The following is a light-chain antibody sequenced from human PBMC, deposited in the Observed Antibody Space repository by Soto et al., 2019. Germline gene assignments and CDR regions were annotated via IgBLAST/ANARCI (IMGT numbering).Light chain of an antibody. V-gene: IGKV3-11*01. CDR3: QHRDNWPPGAT. CDR1: QNIGTF. J-gene: IGKJ4*01. Sequence: EIVLTQSPATLSLSPGERATLSCRASQNIGTFLAWYQQKPGQPPRRVIYDTSKRATGIPARFSCSGSGTDFALTTSSLEPEDFAVYYCQHRDNWPPGATFGGGTKVEIK. CDR2: DTS.